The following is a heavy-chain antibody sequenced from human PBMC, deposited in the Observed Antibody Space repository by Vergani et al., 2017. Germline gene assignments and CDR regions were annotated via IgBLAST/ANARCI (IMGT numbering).Heavy chain of an antibody. CDR2: IYYSGST. CDR3: ARDRIVGATTMYYYYYGMDV. J-gene: IGHJ6*02. D-gene: IGHD1-26*01. CDR1: GGSISSGGYY. V-gene: IGHV4-31*02. Sequence: QVQLQESGPGLVKPSQTLSLTCTVPGGSISSGGYYWSWIRQHPGKGLEWIGYIYYSGSTYYNPSLKSRVTISVDTSKNQFSLKLSSVTAADTAVYYCARDRIVGATTMYYYYYGMDVWGQGTTVTVSS.